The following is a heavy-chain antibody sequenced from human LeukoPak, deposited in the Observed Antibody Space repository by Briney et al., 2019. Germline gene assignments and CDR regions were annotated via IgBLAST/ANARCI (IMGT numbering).Heavy chain of an antibody. CDR1: GFTVSSNY. CDR2: IRRDGSET. CDR3: XXXXXXXGSSGSFYDAFDI. J-gene: IGHJ3*02. D-gene: IGHD3-22*01. Sequence: PPGGSLRLSCAASGFTVSSNYMSWVRRAPGKGLEWVANIRRDGSETHYVDSVMGRFTISRDNAKNSLYLQMNSLRAEDTAVYYXXXXXXXXGSSGSFYDAFDIWGQGTMVTVSS. V-gene: IGHV3-7*01.